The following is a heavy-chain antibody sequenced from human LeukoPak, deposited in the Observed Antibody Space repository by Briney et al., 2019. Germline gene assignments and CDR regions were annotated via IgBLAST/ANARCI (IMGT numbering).Heavy chain of an antibody. V-gene: IGHV4-34*01. D-gene: IGHD4-11*01. CDR1: GGSFSGYY. CDR2: INHSGST. J-gene: IGHJ4*02. CDR3: ARGRGFSTVSHLDH. Sequence: SETLSLTCAVYGGSFSGYYWSWIRQPPGKGLEWIGEINHSGSTNYNPSLKSRVTISVDTSKNQFSLKLSSVTAADTAVYYCARGRGFSTVSHLDHWGQGTLVTVSS.